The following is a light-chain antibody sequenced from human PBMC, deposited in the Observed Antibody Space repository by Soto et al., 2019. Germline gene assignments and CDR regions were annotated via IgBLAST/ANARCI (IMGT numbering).Light chain of an antibody. CDR1: QSISDN. Sequence: EIVMTQSPATLSVSPGESATLSCTASQSISDNLAWYQQKFGQAPRLLIYGASTRATDIPARFSGSGSGTDFTLSISSLQSEDSAVYYCQQSYDWPRTFGQGTRVE. CDR2: GAS. V-gene: IGKV3-15*01. CDR3: QQSYDWPRT. J-gene: IGKJ1*01.